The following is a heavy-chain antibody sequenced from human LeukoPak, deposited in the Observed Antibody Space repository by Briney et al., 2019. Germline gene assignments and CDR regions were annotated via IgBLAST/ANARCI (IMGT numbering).Heavy chain of an antibody. D-gene: IGHD3-16*02. V-gene: IGHV3-48*01. J-gene: IGHJ6*03. CDR2: ISSSSSTI. CDR1: GFTFNNYN. Sequence: PGGSLRLSCAASGFTFNNYNMNWVRQAPGKGLEWVSYISSSSSTIYYADSVKGRFTISRDNAKNSLYLQMNSLRAEDTAVYYCARNPYDYVWGSYRYYYYYMDVWGKGTTVTVSS. CDR3: ARNPYDYVWGSYRYYYYYMDV.